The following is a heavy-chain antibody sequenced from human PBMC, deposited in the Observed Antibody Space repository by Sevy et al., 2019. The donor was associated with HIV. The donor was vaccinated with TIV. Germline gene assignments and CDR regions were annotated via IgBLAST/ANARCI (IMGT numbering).Heavy chain of an antibody. Sequence: GGSLRLSCAASGFTFSTYAMSWVRQAPGKGLEWVSAISGGDSSTYYADSVKGRFTISRDKSKNTLYLQMNSLRAEDTDVYYCAKDQETIVGDSFDTWGQGTLVTVSS. CDR2: ISGGDSST. J-gene: IGHJ3*02. V-gene: IGHV3-23*01. CDR3: AKDQETIVGDSFDT. D-gene: IGHD1-26*01. CDR1: GFTFSTYA.